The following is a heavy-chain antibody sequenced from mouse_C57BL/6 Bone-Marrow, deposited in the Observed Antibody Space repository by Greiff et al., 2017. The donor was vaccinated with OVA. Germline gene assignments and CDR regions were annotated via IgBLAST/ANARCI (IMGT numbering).Heavy chain of an antibody. V-gene: IGHV2-9-1*01. Sequence: VKVVESGPGLVAPSQSLSITCTVSGFSLTSYAISWVRQPPGKGLEWLGVIWTGGGTTYNSALKSRLSISKDNSKRQVFLKMNSLQTDYTARYYCARSSYYYGSSYPYYAMDYWGQGTSVTVSS. D-gene: IGHD1-1*01. CDR2: IWTGGGT. J-gene: IGHJ4*01. CDR3: ARSSYYYGSSYPYYAMDY. CDR1: GFSLTSYA.